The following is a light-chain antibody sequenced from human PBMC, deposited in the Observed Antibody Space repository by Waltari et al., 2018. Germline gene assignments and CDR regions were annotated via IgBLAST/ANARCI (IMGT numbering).Light chain of an antibody. CDR3: QQYNNWPPG. V-gene: IGKV3-15*01. CDR1: QSVSSN. Sequence: EIVMTQSPATLSVSPGERATLSCRANQSVSSNLAWYQQKPGQAPRLLIYGASTRATGIPARFSGSGSGTEFTLTISSLQSEDFAVYYCQQYNNWPPGFGQGTKVEIK. J-gene: IGKJ1*01. CDR2: GAS.